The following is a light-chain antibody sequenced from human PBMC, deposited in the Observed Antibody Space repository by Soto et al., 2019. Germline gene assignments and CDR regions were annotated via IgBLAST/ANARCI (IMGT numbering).Light chain of an antibody. V-gene: IGLV2-8*01. CDR2: EVS. CDR3: CSYTASDLWV. J-gene: IGLJ3*02. Sequence: QSALTQPPSASGSPGQSVTISCTGTSSDVGGYNYVSWYQQHPGKAPKLMIYEVSKRPSGVPDRFSGSKSGNTASLTVSGLQAEDEADYFCCSYTASDLWVFGGGTKLTVL. CDR1: SSDVGGYNY.